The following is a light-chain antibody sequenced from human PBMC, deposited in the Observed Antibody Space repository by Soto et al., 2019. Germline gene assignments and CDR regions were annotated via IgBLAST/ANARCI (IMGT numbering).Light chain of an antibody. CDR1: QHIWSY. J-gene: IGKJ1*01. CDR3: QQRSRWPWT. CDR2: DAS. Sequence: EIVLTQSPATLSSSPGERATLSCRASQHIWSYLAWYQQKPGQAPRLLMYDASKRATGIPARFSGSGSGTDFTLTISSLGPEDFAVYYCQQRSRWPWTFGQGTKVDIK. V-gene: IGKV3-11*01.